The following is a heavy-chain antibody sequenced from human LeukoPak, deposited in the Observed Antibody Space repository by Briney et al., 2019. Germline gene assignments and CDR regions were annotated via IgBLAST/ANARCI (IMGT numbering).Heavy chain of an antibody. CDR2: IYHSGST. Sequence: PSETLSLTCTVSGGSISSGGYYWSWIRQPPGKGLEWIGYIYHSGSTNYNPSLKSRVTISVDTSKNQFSLKLSSVTAADTAVYYCARRLAMYDFWSGYYHFDYWGQGTLVTVSS. CDR1: GGSISSGGYY. CDR3: ARRLAMYDFWSGYYHFDY. D-gene: IGHD3-3*01. V-gene: IGHV4-30-2*01. J-gene: IGHJ4*02.